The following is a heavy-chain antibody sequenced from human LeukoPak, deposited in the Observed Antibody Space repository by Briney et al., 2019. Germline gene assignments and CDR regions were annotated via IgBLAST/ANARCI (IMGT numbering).Heavy chain of an antibody. CDR2: INRSGST. CDR1: GGSFSGYY. Sequence: SETLSLTCAVYGGSFSGYYWSWIRQPPGNGLEWIGEINRSGSTNYNPSLKSRVTISVDTSKNQFSLKLSSVTAADTAVYYCARGRGYDFWSGYNRQSLNWFDPWGQGTLVTVSS. J-gene: IGHJ5*02. CDR3: ARGRGYDFWSGYNRQSLNWFDP. V-gene: IGHV4-34*01. D-gene: IGHD3-3*01.